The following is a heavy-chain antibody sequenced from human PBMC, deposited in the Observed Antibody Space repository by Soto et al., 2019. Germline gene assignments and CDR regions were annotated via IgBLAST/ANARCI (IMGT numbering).Heavy chain of an antibody. Sequence: QVQLVESGGGVVQPGRSLRLSCAASGFTFSSYAMHWVRQAPGKGLEWVAVISYDGSNKYYADSVKGRFTISRDNSKNALYLQMDSLRWGDRAVYDCARRSAWLVSGVVVWWGQGTLVTVSS. D-gene: IGHD6-19*01. J-gene: IGHJ4*02. CDR1: GFTFSSYA. V-gene: IGHV3-30-3*01. CDR3: ARRSAWLVSGVVVW. CDR2: ISYDGSNK.